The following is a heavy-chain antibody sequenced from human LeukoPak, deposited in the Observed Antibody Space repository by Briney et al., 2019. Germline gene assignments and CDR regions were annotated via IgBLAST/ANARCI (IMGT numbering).Heavy chain of an antibody. J-gene: IGHJ3*02. Sequence: PSETLSLTXAVYGGSFSGYYWSWIRQAPGKGLEWIGEINHSGSTNYNPSLKSRVTISVDTSKNQFSLKLSSVTAADTAVYYCASGRMGFGELLVAFDIWGQGTMVTVSS. V-gene: IGHV4-34*01. CDR3: ASGRMGFGELLVAFDI. D-gene: IGHD3-10*01. CDR2: INHSGST. CDR1: GGSFSGYY.